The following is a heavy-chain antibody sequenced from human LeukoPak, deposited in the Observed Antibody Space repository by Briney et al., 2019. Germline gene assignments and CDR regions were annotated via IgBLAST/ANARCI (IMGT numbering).Heavy chain of an antibody. J-gene: IGHJ4*02. V-gene: IGHV4-30-4*08. CDR2: ICYSGST. D-gene: IGHD2-2*02. Sequence: SETLSLTCTVSGGSISSGDYYWSWIRQPPGKGLEWIGYICYSGSTYYNPSLKSRVTISVDTSKNQFSLKLSSVTAADTAVYYCARVGYCSSTSCYTEYYFDYWGQGTLVTVSS. CDR3: ARVGYCSSTSCYTEYYFDY. CDR1: GGSISSGDYY.